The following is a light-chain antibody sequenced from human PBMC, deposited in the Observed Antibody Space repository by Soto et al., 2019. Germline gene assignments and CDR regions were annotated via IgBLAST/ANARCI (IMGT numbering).Light chain of an antibody. CDR3: QQYYSYPLT. V-gene: IGKV1-39*01. CDR1: QSISSY. Sequence: DIQMTQSPSSLSAAVGDRVTITCRASQSISSYLNWYQQKPGKAPKLLIYAASTLQSGVPSRFSGSGSGTDFTLTISCLQSEDFATYYCQQYYSYPLTFGRGTKVDIK. CDR2: AAS. J-gene: IGKJ4*01.